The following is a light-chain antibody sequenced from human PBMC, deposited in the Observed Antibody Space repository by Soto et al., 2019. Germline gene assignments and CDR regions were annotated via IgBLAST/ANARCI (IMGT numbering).Light chain of an antibody. Sequence: QSALTQPASVSGSPGQSITISCTGSSSDVGAYNSVTWYQQHPGKAPKLMIYDVNNRPSGVSNRFSGSKSGNTASLTISGLQAEDEADYYCSSYTTSSTRDVFGTGTKVTVL. V-gene: IGLV2-14*03. J-gene: IGLJ1*01. CDR3: SSYTTSSTRDV. CDR2: DVN. CDR1: SSDVGAYNS.